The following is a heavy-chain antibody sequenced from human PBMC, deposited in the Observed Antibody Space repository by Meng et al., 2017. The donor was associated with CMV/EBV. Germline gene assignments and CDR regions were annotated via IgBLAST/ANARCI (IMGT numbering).Heavy chain of an antibody. Sequence: SETLSLTCAVYGGSFSGYYWSWIRQPPGKGLEWIGEINHSGSTNYNPSLKSRVTILVDTPKNQFSLRLSSVTAADTAVYYCARGPRMATIDYFDYWGQGTLVTVSS. CDR3: ARGPRMATIDYFDY. CDR1: GGSFSGYY. J-gene: IGHJ4*02. D-gene: IGHD5-24*01. V-gene: IGHV4-34*01. CDR2: INHSGST.